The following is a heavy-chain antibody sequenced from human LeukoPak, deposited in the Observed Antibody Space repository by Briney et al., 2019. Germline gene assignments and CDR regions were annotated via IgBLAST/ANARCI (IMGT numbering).Heavy chain of an antibody. CDR1: GGSLSDAAYY. V-gene: IGHV4-31*03. D-gene: IGHD2-2*01. CDR3: ARDPAKSPGWFDY. CDR2: IYYSGST. J-gene: IGHJ4*02. Sequence: PSQTLSLACTVSGGSLSDAAYYWSWIRQHPGEGLKWIGYIYYSGSTSYNPSLKSRVTISVDTSKNQFSLKLSSVTAADTAVYYCARDPAKSPGWFDYWGQGTLVTVSS.